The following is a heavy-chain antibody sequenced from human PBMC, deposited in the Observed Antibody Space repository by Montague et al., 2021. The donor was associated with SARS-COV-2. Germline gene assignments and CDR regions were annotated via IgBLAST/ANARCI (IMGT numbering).Heavy chain of an antibody. CDR2: IHHSGST. J-gene: IGHJ6*02. V-gene: IGHV4-34*01. CDR3: ARGITVTNLFYYYYGMDA. CDR1: GGSFSGYY. D-gene: IGHD1-14*01. Sequence: SETLSLTCAVYGGSFSGYYWSWIRQPPGKGLEWIGEIHHSGSTNYNPSLKSRVTISVDTSKNQFSLKLSPVTAADTAVSYCARGITVTNLFYYYYGMDAWGQGTTVTVSS.